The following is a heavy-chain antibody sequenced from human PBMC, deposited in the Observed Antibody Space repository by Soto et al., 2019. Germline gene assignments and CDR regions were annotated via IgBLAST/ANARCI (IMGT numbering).Heavy chain of an antibody. V-gene: IGHV1-69*13. J-gene: IGHJ4*02. CDR2: IIPIFGSA. D-gene: IGHD1-7*01. CDR3: ARTLTGTTVDY. Sequence: SVKVSCTASGGTFSSYAISWVRQAPGQGLEWMGGIIPIFGSASYAQKFQDRVTITADESTSTVYMELSSLRSEDTAVYYCARTLTGTTVDYWGQGTLVTVSS. CDR1: GGTFSSYA.